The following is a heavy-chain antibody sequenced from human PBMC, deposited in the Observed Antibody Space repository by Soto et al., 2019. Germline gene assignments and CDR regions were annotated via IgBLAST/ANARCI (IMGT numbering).Heavy chain of an antibody. V-gene: IGHV4-59*08. CDR3: ARTDPYYDISGSFDY. D-gene: IGHD3-9*01. CDR1: GGSISSYY. Sequence: PSETLSLTCTVSGGSISSYYWSWIRQPPGKGLEWIGYIYYSGSTNYNPSLKSRVTISVDTSKNQFSLKLSSVTAADTAVYYCARTDPYYDISGSFDYWGQGTLVTVSS. J-gene: IGHJ4*02. CDR2: IYYSGST.